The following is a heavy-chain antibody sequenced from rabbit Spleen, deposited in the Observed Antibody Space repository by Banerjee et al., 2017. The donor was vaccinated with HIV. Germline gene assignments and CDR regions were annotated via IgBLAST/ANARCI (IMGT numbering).Heavy chain of an antibody. CDR1: GFSFSDRDV. Sequence: QEQLVESGGGLVQPEGSLTLTCKASGFSFSDRDVMCWVRQAPGKGLEWIACINTATGKPVYASWAKGRFTISKTSSTTVTLQMTSLTAADTATYFCARGSATMTMVITGFYLNLWGPGTLVTVS. CDR3: ARGSATMTMVITGFYLNL. V-gene: IGHV1S45*01. D-gene: IGHD2-1*01. J-gene: IGHJ4*01. CDR2: INTATGKP.